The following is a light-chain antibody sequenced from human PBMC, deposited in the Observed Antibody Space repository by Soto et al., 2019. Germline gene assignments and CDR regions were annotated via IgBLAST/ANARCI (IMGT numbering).Light chain of an antibody. CDR1: PSISSY. CDR3: QQSYSTPSIT. Sequence: DIQMTPSPSSLSPSVEDRVSLTCLASPSISSYVNWYQQKPGKAPKLLIYAASSLQSGVPSRFSGSGSGTDFTLTISSLQPEDFATYYCQQSYSTPSITLGQGPRLEI. J-gene: IGKJ5*01. V-gene: IGKV1-39*01. CDR2: AAS.